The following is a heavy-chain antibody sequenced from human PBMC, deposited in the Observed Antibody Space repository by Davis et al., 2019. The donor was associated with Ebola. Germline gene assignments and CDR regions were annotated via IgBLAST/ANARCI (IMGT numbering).Heavy chain of an antibody. D-gene: IGHD2/OR15-2a*01. CDR2: IRPNTRDYAT. J-gene: IGHJ4*02. CDR1: GFAFGAAA. Sequence: PGGSLRLSCAASGFAFGAAAIHWVRQAPGKGLEWIGRIRPNTRDYATAYVEPVKGRFIISRDDSKNTAYLQMTSRQAGDAAVYYCTTLIDFWGQGTLVTVSS. V-gene: IGHV3-73*01. CDR3: TTLIDF.